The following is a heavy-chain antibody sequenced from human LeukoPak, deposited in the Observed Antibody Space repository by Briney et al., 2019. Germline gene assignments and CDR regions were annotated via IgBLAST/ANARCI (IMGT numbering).Heavy chain of an antibody. J-gene: IGHJ4*02. CDR2: ITNSGSTT. CDR1: GITFSSNS. Sequence: GGSLRLSCAASGITFSSNSMNWVRHATGKWLEWVSYITNSGSTTYYADSVKGRFTMSRDNAKNSLYLQMNSLRAEDTAVYYCARGRYGSSAEDFDFWGQGTLVTVSS. CDR3: ARGRYGSSAEDFDF. D-gene: IGHD6-19*01. V-gene: IGHV3-48*01.